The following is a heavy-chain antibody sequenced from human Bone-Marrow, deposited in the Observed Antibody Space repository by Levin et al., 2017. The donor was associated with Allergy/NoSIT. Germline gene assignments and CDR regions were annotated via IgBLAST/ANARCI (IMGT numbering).Heavy chain of an antibody. Sequence: SETLSLTCTVSGASISSGGYYWSWIRQLPGKGLEWIGYIYYTGSTYYNPSLKSRSHISVDTSKNEFALKMNLLSDADTAVYYCARSVGNGYLSNFDYWGQGTLVTVSS. CDR3: ARSVGNGYLSNFDY. V-gene: IGHV4-31*03. J-gene: IGHJ4*02. CDR1: GASISSGGYY. CDR2: IYYTGST. D-gene: IGHD3-22*01.